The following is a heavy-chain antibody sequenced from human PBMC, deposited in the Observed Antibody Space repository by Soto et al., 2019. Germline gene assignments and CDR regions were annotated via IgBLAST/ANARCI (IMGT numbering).Heavy chain of an antibody. CDR3: ARDRGAPELELRGLTFDY. Sequence: ASVKVSCKASGYTFTSYGISWVRQAPGQGLGWMGWISAYNGNTNYAQKLQGRVTMTTDTSTSTAYMELRSLRSDDTAVYYCARDRGAPELELRGLTFDYWGQGTLVTVSS. CDR2: ISAYNGNT. D-gene: IGHD1-7*01. V-gene: IGHV1-18*01. CDR1: GYTFTSYG. J-gene: IGHJ4*02.